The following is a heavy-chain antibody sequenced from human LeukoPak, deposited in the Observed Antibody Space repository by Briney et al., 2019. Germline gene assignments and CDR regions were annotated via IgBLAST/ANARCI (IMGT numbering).Heavy chain of an antibody. CDR3: ARGGVVNIRTVYYYYYGMDV. CDR2: MSRNGCKR. Sequence: GRSLSLSRAASGFSFSSYAMHWVRQAAGHGLEYVSAMSRNGCKRYYANYVKRRFTIPRDNSKDTLYLQMGSLRAEDMAVYYRARGGVVNIRTVYYYYYGMDVWGQGTTVTVSS. V-gene: IGHV3-64*01. CDR1: GFSFSSYA. D-gene: IGHD3-3*01. J-gene: IGHJ6*01.